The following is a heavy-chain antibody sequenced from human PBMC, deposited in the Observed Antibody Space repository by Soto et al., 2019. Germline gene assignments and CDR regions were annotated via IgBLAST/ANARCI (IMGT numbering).Heavy chain of an antibody. CDR1: GGSINSPNW. CDR2: IHHSGSS. D-gene: IGHD6-19*01. CDR3: GRAYSSGSPIDS. Sequence: QVQLQESGPGLVKPSGTLSLTCAVSGGSINSPNWWNWVRQPPGKGLEWIGEIHHSGSSNYNPSLKNRLTLSVDKSKNELSLKLNSVTAADTAVYYCGRAYSSGSPIDSWGQGTLVTVSS. J-gene: IGHJ4*02. V-gene: IGHV4-4*02.